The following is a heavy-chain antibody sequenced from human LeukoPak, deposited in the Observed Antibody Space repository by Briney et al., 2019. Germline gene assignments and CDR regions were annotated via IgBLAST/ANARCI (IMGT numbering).Heavy chain of an antibody. CDR1: GGSISNDY. J-gene: IGHJ3*02. CDR2: IYHSGST. Sequence: SETLSLTCTVSGGSISNDYWSWIRQTPGKGLEWIGYIYHSGSTNSNPSLKSRVTISVDTSKNQFSLKLSSVTAADTAVYYCAKSNGYGLVDIWGQGTMVTVSS. V-gene: IGHV4-59*12. D-gene: IGHD3-10*01. CDR3: AKSNGYGLVDI.